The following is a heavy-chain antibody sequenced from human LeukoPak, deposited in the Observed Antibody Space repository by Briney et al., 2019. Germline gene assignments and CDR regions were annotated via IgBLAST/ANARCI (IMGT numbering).Heavy chain of an antibody. Sequence: ASVKVSCKASGYTFTSYYMHWVRQAPGQGLEWMGIINPSGGSTSYAQKFQGRVTMTRDTSTSTVYMELSSLRSEDTAVYFCAKDLASSGYYWDWGQGTLVTVSS. V-gene: IGHV1-46*01. D-gene: IGHD3-22*01. CDR2: INPSGGST. J-gene: IGHJ4*02. CDR1: GYTFTSYY. CDR3: AKDLASSGYYWD.